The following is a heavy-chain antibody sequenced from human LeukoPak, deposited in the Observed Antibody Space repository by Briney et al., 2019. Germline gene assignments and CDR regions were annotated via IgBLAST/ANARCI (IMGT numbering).Heavy chain of an antibody. CDR2: ISDTGNT. Sequence: GGSLRLPCAASGFTLSSYAMSWVRQAPGKGLEWVSAISDTGNTYHADSVKGRFTISRDNSKNTLYLRMNSLRAEDTAVYYCAKWGPRVRGVIRGGYFDYWGQGTLVTVSS. CDR1: GFTLSSYA. J-gene: IGHJ4*02. D-gene: IGHD3-10*01. CDR3: AKWGPRVRGVIRGGYFDY. V-gene: IGHV3-23*01.